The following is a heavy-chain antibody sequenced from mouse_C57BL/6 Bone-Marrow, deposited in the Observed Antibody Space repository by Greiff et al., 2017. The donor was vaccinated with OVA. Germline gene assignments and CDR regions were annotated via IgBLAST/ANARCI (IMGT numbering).Heavy chain of an antibody. CDR2: IYPRSGNT. J-gene: IGHJ2*01. V-gene: IGHV1-81*01. D-gene: IGHD2-4*01. CDR1: GYTFTSYG. CDR3: ARSGYDYGDY. Sequence: QVQLQQSGAELARPGASVKLSCKASGYTFTSYGISWVKQRTGQGLEWIGEIYPRSGNTSYNEKFKGKATLTADKSSSTAYMELRSLTSEDAAVYFCARSGYDYGDYWGQGTTLTVSS.